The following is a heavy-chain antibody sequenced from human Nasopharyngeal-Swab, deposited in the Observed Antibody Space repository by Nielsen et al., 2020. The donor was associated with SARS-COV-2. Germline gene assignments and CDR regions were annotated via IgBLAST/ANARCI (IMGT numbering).Heavy chain of an antibody. V-gene: IGHV3-49*04. CDR1: GFSFGDYA. CDR2: VRSYAYGGTG. Sequence: GGSLRLSCSTSGFSFGDYAVSWVRQAPGTGLEWLGFVRSYAYGGTGRYAASVQGRFTMSRDDSEGTAYLQMDSLKVEDTGVYYCTRDFSRGVLFHYYGLDIWGQGTTVTVSS. D-gene: IGHD3-10*01. J-gene: IGHJ6*02. CDR3: TRDFSRGVLFHYYGLDI.